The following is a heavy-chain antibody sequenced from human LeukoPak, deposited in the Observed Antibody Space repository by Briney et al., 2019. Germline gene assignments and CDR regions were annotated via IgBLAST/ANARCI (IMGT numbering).Heavy chain of an antibody. Sequence: SETLSLTCTVSGGSISSSSYYWGWIRQPPGKGLEWIGSIYYSGSTYYNPSLKSRVTISVDTSKNQFSLKLSSVTAADTAVYYCATHRMALLWFGELLDAFDIWGQGTMVTVSS. D-gene: IGHD3-10*01. V-gene: IGHV4-39*07. CDR1: GGSISSSSYY. J-gene: IGHJ3*02. CDR3: ATHRMALLWFGELLDAFDI. CDR2: IYYSGST.